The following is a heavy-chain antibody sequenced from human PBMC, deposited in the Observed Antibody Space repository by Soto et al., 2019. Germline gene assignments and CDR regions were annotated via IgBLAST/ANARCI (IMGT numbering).Heavy chain of an antibody. D-gene: IGHD1-26*01. Sequence: EVQLVESGGALVQPGGSLRLSCAASGFTFSIYSMNWVRQAPGKGLAWVSYLSSSSGTIHYAESVKGRFTISRDNAKNLLFLQMSSLRDEDTAVYYCAREPRTAVGATGLFDYWGQGTPVTVSS. CDR3: AREPRTAVGATGLFDY. V-gene: IGHV3-48*02. CDR2: LSSSSGTI. J-gene: IGHJ4*02. CDR1: GFTFSIYS.